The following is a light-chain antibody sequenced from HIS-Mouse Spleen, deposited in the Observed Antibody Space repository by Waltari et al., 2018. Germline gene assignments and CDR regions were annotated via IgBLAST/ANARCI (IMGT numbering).Light chain of an antibody. J-gene: IGLJ1*01. V-gene: IGLV2-11*01. CDR1: SSPVGRFSY. Sequence: QSALTQPRPVSGSSGQSVTILCPGTSSPVGRFSYVSWYQQHPGQAPKLMIYDVSKRPSGVPDRFSGSKSGNTASLTISGLQAEDEADYYCCSYAGSYTGVFGTGTKVTVL. CDR3: CSYAGSYTGV. CDR2: DVS.